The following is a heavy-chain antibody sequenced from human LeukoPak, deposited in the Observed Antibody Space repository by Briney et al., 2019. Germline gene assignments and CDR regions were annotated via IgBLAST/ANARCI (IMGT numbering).Heavy chain of an antibody. Sequence: PGGSPRLSCAASPVITFSDYWMNWVRQAPGQGLEWVAIIRQDGREKLYLDSVKGRFTISRDNAKSSVYLQINSLRAEDTAVYYCVGGIGWQPDYWGQGTLVTVSS. CDR3: VGGIGWQPDY. D-gene: IGHD6-19*01. CDR2: IRQDGREK. V-gene: IGHV3-7*03. J-gene: IGHJ4*02. CDR1: PVITFSDYW.